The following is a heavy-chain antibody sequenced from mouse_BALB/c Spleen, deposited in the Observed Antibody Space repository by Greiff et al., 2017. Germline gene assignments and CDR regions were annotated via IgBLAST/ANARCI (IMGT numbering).Heavy chain of an antibody. CDR2: INPYNGAT. CDR1: GYSFTGYY. V-gene: IGHV1-26*01. Sequence: EVQLHQSGPELVKPGASVKISCKASGYSFTGYYMHWVKQSHVKSLEWIGRINPYNGATSYNQNFKDKASLTVDKSSSTAYMELHSLTSEDSAVYYCAMMGNYYAMDYWGQGTSVTVSS. D-gene: IGHD2-1*01. CDR3: AMMGNYYAMDY. J-gene: IGHJ4*01.